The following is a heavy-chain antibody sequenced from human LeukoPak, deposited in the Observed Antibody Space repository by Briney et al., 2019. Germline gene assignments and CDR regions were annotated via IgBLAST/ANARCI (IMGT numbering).Heavy chain of an antibody. Sequence: SETLSLTCTVSGGSISSYYWSWIRQPPGKGLEWIGYIYYSGSTNYNPSLKSRVTISVDTSKNQFSLKLGSVTAADTAVYYCARTRVSFDIWGQGTMVTVSS. CDR1: GGSISSYY. J-gene: IGHJ3*02. CDR3: ARTRVSFDI. D-gene: IGHD3-10*01. CDR2: IYYSGST. V-gene: IGHV4-59*01.